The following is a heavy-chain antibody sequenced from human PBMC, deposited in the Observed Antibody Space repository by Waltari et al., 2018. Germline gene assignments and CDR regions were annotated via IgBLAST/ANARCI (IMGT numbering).Heavy chain of an antibody. CDR3: ARDWGYRVWFDP. CDR1: GYTFTSYD. CDR2: INPNIGNT. Sequence: QVQLVQSGAEVKKPGASVKVSCKASGYTFTSYDINWVRQATGQGLEWMGWINPNIGNTGYAQKFQGRVTMTRNTSISTAYMELSSLRSEDTAVYYCARDWGYRVWFDPWGQGTLVTVSS. J-gene: IGHJ5*02. D-gene: IGHD7-27*01. V-gene: IGHV1-8*01.